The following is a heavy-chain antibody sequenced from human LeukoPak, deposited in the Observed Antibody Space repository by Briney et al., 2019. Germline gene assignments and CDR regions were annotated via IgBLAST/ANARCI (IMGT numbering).Heavy chain of an antibody. Sequence: GGSLRLYCAASGFSFDTYSMNWFRQAPGKGLEGVACISFSSTTIFYADFVKGRFTISRDNAQNSLYLQMSSLRAEDTAVYFCARVPHDYSDYVAYWGQGTLVTVSS. J-gene: IGHJ4*02. CDR2: ISFSSTTI. D-gene: IGHD4-11*01. CDR3: ARVPHDYSDYVAY. CDR1: GFSFDTYS. V-gene: IGHV3-48*04.